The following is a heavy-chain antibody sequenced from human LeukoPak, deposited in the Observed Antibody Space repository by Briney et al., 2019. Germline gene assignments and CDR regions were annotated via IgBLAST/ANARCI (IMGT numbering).Heavy chain of an antibody. D-gene: IGHD2-21*02. J-gene: IGHJ4*02. CDR1: GGSISGYY. V-gene: IGHV4-4*07. CDR3: ARGASAVTAEAFDY. Sequence: SETLSLTCTVSGGSISGYYWSWIRQPAGKGLEWIGRIYTGGSTNYNPSLKSRVAMSVDTSKNQFSLTLNPVTAADTAVYYCARGASAVTAEAFDYWGQGTLVTVSS. CDR2: IYTGGST.